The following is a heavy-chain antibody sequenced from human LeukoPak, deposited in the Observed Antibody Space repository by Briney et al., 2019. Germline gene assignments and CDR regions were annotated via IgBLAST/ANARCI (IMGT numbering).Heavy chain of an antibody. CDR3: ATNWNDGWFDP. V-gene: IGHV1-2*02. D-gene: IGHD1-20*01. CDR2: INPNSGGT. CDR1: GFTFSSYG. Sequence: PGRSLRLSCAASGFTFSSYGMHWVRQAPGQGLEWMGWINPNSGGTNYAQKFQGRVTMTRDTSISTAYMELSRLRSDDTAVYYCATNWNDGWFDPWGQGTLVTVSS. J-gene: IGHJ5*02.